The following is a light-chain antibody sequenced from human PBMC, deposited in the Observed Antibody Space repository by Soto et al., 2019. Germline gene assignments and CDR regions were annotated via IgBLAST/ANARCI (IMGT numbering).Light chain of an antibody. CDR1: QTISSS. V-gene: IGKV1-5*01. CDR3: QQHNDYTGVT. J-gene: IGKJ2*01. CDR2: DAT. Sequence: EIQMTQSPSTLSASVGDRVTITCRASQTISSSLTWYQFKPGKAAKHLIFDATTLQTGVPSRFSGSGFGTEFTLTMTVLQPDAFGTYYGQQHNDYTGVTFGQGTKLEIK.